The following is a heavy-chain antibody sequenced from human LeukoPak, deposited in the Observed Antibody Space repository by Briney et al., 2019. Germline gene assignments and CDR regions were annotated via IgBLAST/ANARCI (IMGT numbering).Heavy chain of an antibody. V-gene: IGHV3-7*01. CDR2: IKQDESEK. CDR1: GFTFNSYW. CDR3: ARDLMEYCTNGVCYELDYFDY. D-gene: IGHD2-8*01. J-gene: IGHJ4*02. Sequence: GGSLRLSCAASGFTFNSYWMSWVRQAPGKGLEWVANIKQDESEKYYVDSVKGRFTISRDNAKNSLYLQMNSLRAEDTAVYYCARDLMEYCTNGVCYELDYFDYWGQGTLVTVSS.